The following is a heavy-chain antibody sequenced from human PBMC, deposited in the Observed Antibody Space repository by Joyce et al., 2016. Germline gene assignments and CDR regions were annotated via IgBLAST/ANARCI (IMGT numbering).Heavy chain of an antibody. CDR1: TFSFSYFA. Sequence: QVQLVESGGGLVQPGRSLRLSCAGSTFSFSYFAMHWVRQAPGKGLEWVACISSDGDIQHYADSVKGRFTISTDNSLNTLFLQMNRLRAEDTARYYCARIPGSSYYQPFDYWGQGTQVTVSS. CDR2: ISSDGDIQ. D-gene: IGHD3-22*01. CDR3: ARIPGSSYYQPFDY. V-gene: IGHV3-30-3*01. J-gene: IGHJ4*02.